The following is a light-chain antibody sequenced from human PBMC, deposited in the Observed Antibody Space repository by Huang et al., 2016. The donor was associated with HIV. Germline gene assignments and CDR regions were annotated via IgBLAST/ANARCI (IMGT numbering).Light chain of an antibody. Sequence: DIRMTQSPDSLAVSLGERATINCKSSQSIFYSSSNKNYLGWYQQKVGQPPKLLIYWASTRESGVPDRVSGSGSGTDFTLTISSLQAEDVAVYYCQQYYIVPFTFGPGTRVEIK. J-gene: IGKJ3*01. CDR2: WAS. CDR1: QSIFYSSSNKNY. CDR3: QQYYIVPFT. V-gene: IGKV4-1*01.